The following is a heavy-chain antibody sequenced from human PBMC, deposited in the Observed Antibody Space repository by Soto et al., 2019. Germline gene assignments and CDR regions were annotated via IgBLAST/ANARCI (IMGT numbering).Heavy chain of an antibody. V-gene: IGHV3-23*01. CDR1: GFTFSSYA. J-gene: IGHJ6*02. CDR3: AKVERWRGSSPLQS. D-gene: IGHD1-1*01. Sequence: EVQLLESGGGLVQPGGSLRLSCAASGFTFSSYAMSWVHQAPGKGLEWVSAISGSGGSTYYADSVKGRFTISRDNSKNTLYLQMNSLRAEDTAVYYCAKVERWRGSSPLQSWGQGTTVTVSS. CDR2: ISGSGGST.